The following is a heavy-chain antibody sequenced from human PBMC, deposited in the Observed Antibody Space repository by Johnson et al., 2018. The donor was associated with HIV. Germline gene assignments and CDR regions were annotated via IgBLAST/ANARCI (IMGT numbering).Heavy chain of an antibody. V-gene: IGHV3-15*01. D-gene: IGHD3-22*01. CDR3: TTARVSYDSSGYNAFDI. CDR1: GFTFSNAW. CDR2: IKSKTDGGTT. Sequence: VQVVESGGGLVKPGGSLRLSCAASGFTFSNAWMSWVRQAPGKGLEWVGRIKSKTDGGTTDYAAPVKGRFTISRDDSKKTLYLQMNSLKTEDTAGYYCTTARVSYDSSGYNAFDIWGQGTVVTVSS. J-gene: IGHJ3*02.